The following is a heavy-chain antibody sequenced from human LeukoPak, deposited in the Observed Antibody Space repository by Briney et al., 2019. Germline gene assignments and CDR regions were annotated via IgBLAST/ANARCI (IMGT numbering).Heavy chain of an antibody. CDR3: ARWVTMVRD. D-gene: IGHD3-10*01. J-gene: IGHJ4*02. CDR2: IHYSEST. CDR1: GGPIRSYY. Sequence: SETLSLTCTVSGGPIRSYYWSWMRQPPGKGLEWIGNIHYSESTNFNPSLKSRVAIAVDTSKNQFSLSMRSVTAADTAVYYCARWVTMVRDWGQGTLVTVSP. V-gene: IGHV4-59*01.